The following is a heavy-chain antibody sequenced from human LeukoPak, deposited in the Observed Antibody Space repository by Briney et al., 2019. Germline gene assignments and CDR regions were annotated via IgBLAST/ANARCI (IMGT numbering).Heavy chain of an antibody. V-gene: IGHV3-53*01. CDR1: GFTVSSNY. Sequence: GGSLRLSCAASGFTVSSNYMSWVRQAPGKGLEWVSVIYSGGSTYYADSVKGRFTISRDNSKNTLYLQMNSLRAEDTAVYYCAKNSYGFVQDYWGQGTLVTVSS. J-gene: IGHJ4*02. D-gene: IGHD5-18*01. CDR3: AKNSYGFVQDY. CDR2: IYSGGST.